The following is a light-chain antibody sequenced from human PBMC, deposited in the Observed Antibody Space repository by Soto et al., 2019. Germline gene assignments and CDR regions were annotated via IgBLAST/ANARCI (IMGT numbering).Light chain of an antibody. CDR1: QSVSSN. CDR2: SAS. Sequence: EIVMTHSPATLSVSPGEIATLSCRASQSVSSNLAWYQQKPGQAPRLLMYSASSRATGIPDRFSGSGFGTDFTLTISRLEPEDFAVCYCQQYGSSPKTFGQGTKVDIK. CDR3: QQYGSSPKT. V-gene: IGKV3-20*01. J-gene: IGKJ1*01.